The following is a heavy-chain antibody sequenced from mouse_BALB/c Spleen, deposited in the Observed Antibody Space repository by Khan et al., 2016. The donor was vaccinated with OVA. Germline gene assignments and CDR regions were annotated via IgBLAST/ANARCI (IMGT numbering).Heavy chain of an antibody. Sequence: QIQLVQSGPELKKPGETVQISCKASGFTFTNYGMNWVRQAPGKGLKWMGWINTYTGEPTFTDDFKGRFAFSLETSANTAYLQINSLKNEDTATYFCARVGYSGAMDFWGQGTSVTVSS. CDR1: GFTFTNYG. D-gene: IGHD2-14*01. V-gene: IGHV9-3-1*01. CDR3: ARVGYSGAMDF. J-gene: IGHJ4*01. CDR2: INTYTGEP.